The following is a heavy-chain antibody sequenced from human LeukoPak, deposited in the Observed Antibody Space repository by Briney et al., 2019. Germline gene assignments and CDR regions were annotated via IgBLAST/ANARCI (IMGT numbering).Heavy chain of an antibody. D-gene: IGHD3-22*01. J-gene: IGHJ4*02. CDR1: GFTFSSYG. Sequence: PGGSLRLSCAASGFTFSSYGMHWVRQAPGKGLEWVAVISYDGSNKYYADSVKGRFTISRDNSKNTLYLQMNSLRAEDTAVYYCAKDPNSSGYYYFDYWGQGTLVTVS. CDR3: AKDPNSSGYYYFDY. CDR2: ISYDGSNK. V-gene: IGHV3-30*18.